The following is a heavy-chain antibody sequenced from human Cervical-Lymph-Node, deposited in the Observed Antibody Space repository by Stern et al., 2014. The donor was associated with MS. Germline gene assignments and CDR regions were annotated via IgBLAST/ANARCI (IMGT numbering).Heavy chain of an antibody. J-gene: IGHJ5*02. V-gene: IGHV2-5*02. CDR3: AHTRYDLLTRYYIELPPGWFDP. D-gene: IGHD3-9*01. Sequence: QITLKESGPALVKPTQTLTLTCTFSGFSLSTNGVGVGWIRQPPGKALEWLALFYLDDDYRYSPSLKNRLTLTKDTSKNQVVLTMTNMDPVDTATYYCAHTRYDLLTRYYIELPPGWFDPWGQGALVTVSS. CDR1: GFSLSTNGVG. CDR2: FYLDDDY.